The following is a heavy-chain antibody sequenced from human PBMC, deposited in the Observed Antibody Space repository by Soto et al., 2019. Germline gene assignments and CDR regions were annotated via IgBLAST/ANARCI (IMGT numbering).Heavy chain of an antibody. CDR3: ARDRRRQGKYYYDSSGYPDYYYYGMDV. D-gene: IGHD3-22*01. CDR2: ISYDGSNK. Sequence: QVQLVESGGGVVQPGRSLRLSCAASGFTFSSYAMHWVRQAPGKGLEWVAVISYDGSNKYYADSVKGRFTISRDNSKNTLYLQMNSLRAEDTAVYYRARDRRRQGKYYYDSSGYPDYYYYGMDVWGQGTTVTVSS. V-gene: IGHV3-30-3*01. CDR1: GFTFSSYA. J-gene: IGHJ6*02.